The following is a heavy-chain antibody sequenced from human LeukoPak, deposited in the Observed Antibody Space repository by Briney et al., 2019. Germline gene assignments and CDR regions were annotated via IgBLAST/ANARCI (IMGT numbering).Heavy chain of an antibody. Sequence: GGSLRLSCAASGFTPRSYWMTWVRQAPGKGLEWVASINQDGSEKNYVDSVKGRFTISRDNAETSLYLQMNSLRDEDTAVYYCARARLSCDCWGQGTLVTVSS. V-gene: IGHV3-7*01. J-gene: IGHJ4*02. D-gene: IGHD6-25*01. CDR3: ARARLSCDC. CDR2: INQDGSEK. CDR1: GFTPRSYW.